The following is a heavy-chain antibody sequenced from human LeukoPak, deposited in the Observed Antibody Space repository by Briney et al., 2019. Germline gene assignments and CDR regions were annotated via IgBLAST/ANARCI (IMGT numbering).Heavy chain of an antibody. V-gene: IGHV1-69*13. J-gene: IGHJ4*02. CDR3: ARYRIPSRRPQSTMQLGGYFDY. CDR2: IIPIFGTA. Sequence: SVKVSCKASGGTFSSYAISWVRQAPGQGLEWMGGIIPIFGTANYAQKFQGRVTITADESTSTAYMELRSLRSEDTAVYYCARYRIPSRRPQSTMQLGGYFDYWGQGTLVTVSS. D-gene: IGHD6-6*01. CDR1: GGTFSSYA.